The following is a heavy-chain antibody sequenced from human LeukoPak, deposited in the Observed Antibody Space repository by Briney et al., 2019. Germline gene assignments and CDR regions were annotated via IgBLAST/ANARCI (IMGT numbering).Heavy chain of an antibody. Sequence: GGSLRLSCAASGFTFSSYSMNWVRQAPGKGLEWVSYISSSSITIYYADSVKGRFTISRDNAKNSLYLQMNSLRAEDTAVYYCARDMVRAFDYWGQGTLVTVSS. V-gene: IGHV3-48*01. CDR3: ARDMVRAFDY. CDR1: GFTFSSYS. D-gene: IGHD3-10*01. J-gene: IGHJ4*02. CDR2: ISSSSITI.